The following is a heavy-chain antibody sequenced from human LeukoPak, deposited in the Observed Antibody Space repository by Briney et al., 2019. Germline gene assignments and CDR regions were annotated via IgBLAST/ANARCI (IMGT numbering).Heavy chain of an antibody. CDR2: MNPNSGNT. CDR1: GYTFTSYD. Sequence: ASVKVSCKASGYTFTSYDINWVRQATGQGLEWMGWMNPNSGNTGYAQKFQGRVTITRNTSISTAYMELSGLRSEDTAVYYCARGIMYSYNPGDAFDIWGQGTMVTVSS. D-gene: IGHD1-14*01. V-gene: IGHV1-8*03. CDR3: ARGIMYSYNPGDAFDI. J-gene: IGHJ3*02.